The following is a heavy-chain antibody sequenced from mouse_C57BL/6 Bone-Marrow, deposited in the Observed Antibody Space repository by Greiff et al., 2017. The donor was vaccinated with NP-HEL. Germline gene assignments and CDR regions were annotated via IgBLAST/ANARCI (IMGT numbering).Heavy chain of an antibody. CDR2: INPNNGGT. J-gene: IGHJ1*03. Sequence: EVQLQQSGPELVKPGASVKISCKASGYTFTDYYMNWVKQSHGKSLEWIGDINPNNGGTSYNQKFKGKATLTVDKSSSTAYMELRSLTSEDPAVYYCAKVDGYYGVYFDVWGTGTTVTVSS. CDR3: AKVDGYYGVYFDV. D-gene: IGHD2-3*01. CDR1: GYTFTDYY. V-gene: IGHV1-26*01.